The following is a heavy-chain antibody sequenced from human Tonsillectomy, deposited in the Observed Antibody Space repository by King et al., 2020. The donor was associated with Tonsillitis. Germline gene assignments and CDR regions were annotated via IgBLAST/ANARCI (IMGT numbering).Heavy chain of an antibody. J-gene: IGHJ4*02. V-gene: IGHV3-23*04. CDR1: GFSFSSYA. Sequence: DVQLVESGGGLVQPGGSLRLSCAASGFSFSSYAMTWVRQAPGKGLEWVSAISGSAGSTYYADSVKGRFTIPRDNSKNTLYLQMNSLRAEDTAVYYCAKLGYSSGWYGYFDYWGQGALVTVSS. CDR3: AKLGYSSGWYGYFDY. D-gene: IGHD6-19*01. CDR2: ISGSAGST.